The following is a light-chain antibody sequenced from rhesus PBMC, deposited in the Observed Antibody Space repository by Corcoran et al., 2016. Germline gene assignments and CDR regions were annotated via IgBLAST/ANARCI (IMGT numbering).Light chain of an antibody. CDR3: QHNYGTPFT. V-gene: IGKV1-74*01. CDR1: ENVNKY. CDR2: KAS. Sequence: DIQMTQFPSSLSASVGDRVTITCRTSENVNKYLNWYQQKPGKAPKLLNYKASTLQRGVPSRFSGSGAGTDYTFTISSLHSEDVATYYCQHNYGTPFTFGPGTKLDIK. J-gene: IGKJ3*01.